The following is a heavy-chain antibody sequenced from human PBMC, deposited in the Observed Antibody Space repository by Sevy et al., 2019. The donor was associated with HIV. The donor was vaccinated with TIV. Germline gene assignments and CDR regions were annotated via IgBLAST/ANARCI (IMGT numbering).Heavy chain of an antibody. Sequence: GGSLRLSCAASGFTVSSNYMSWVRQAPGKGLEWVSVIYSGGSTYYADSVKGRFTISRDNSKNTLYLQMNSLRAEDTAVYYCARDRTYDYVWWSYRSEEGIEAFDIWGQGTMVTVSS. CDR1: GFTVSSNY. V-gene: IGHV3-66*01. CDR2: IYSGGST. D-gene: IGHD3-16*02. J-gene: IGHJ3*02. CDR3: ARDRTYDYVWWSYRSEEGIEAFDI.